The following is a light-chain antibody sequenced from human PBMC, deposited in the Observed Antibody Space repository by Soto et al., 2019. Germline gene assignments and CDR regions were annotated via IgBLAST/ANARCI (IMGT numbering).Light chain of an antibody. J-gene: IGKJ5*01. Sequence: DIVVTQAPDSLAVSRVERATINFESSQSCLYSSNNKNYLAWYQQKPGQPPKLLIYWASTRESGVPDRFSGSGSGTDFTLTISSLQPEDFATYYCQQHGQWPITFGQGTRLEIK. CDR1: QSCLYSSNNKNY. CDR3: QQHGQWPIT. V-gene: IGKV4-1*01. CDR2: WAS.